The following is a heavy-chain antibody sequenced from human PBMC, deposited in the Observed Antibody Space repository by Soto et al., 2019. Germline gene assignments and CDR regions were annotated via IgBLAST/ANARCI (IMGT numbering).Heavy chain of an antibody. D-gene: IGHD2-21*02. CDR1: GYIFTKYG. CDR2: INVYNGDR. J-gene: IGHJ5*02. CDR3: ARLQLGGDRMLNWFDP. Sequence: QVQVVQSGPELKKPGASVKVSCKAQGYIFTKYGIGWVRQAPGHGLEWMGLINVYNGDRKVAQKFQDRVSMTNDIATDTAYMEVKRLRSGDTAVYYCARLQLGGDRMLNWFDPWGQGTLGTVSS. V-gene: IGHV1-18*01.